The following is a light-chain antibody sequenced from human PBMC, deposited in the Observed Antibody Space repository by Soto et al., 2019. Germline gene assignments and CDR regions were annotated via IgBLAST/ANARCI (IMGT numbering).Light chain of an antibody. CDR2: YAS. CDR3: QQYNSYSLT. CDR1: QSISSW. V-gene: IGKV1-5*01. Sequence: DIQMTQSPSTLSASVGDRVTITCRASQSISSWLAWYQQKPGKAPKLLIYYASSLESGVPSRFSGSGSGKEFSLTISSLQTDDFATYYFQQYNSYSLTFGQGTKVEIK. J-gene: IGKJ1*01.